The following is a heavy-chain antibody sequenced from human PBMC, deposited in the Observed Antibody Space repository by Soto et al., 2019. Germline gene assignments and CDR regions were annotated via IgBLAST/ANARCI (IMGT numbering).Heavy chain of an antibody. CDR1: GGSISSSSYY. D-gene: IGHD4-17*01. V-gene: IGHV4-39*07. CDR3: ARAYGYYLDY. CDR2: IYYSGST. J-gene: IGHJ4*02. Sequence: SETLSLTCTVSGGSISSSSYYWGWIRQPPGKGLEWIGSIYYSGSTYYNPSLKSRVTISVDTSKSQFSLKLTSVTAADTAVYYCARAYGYYLDYWGQGTLVTVSS.